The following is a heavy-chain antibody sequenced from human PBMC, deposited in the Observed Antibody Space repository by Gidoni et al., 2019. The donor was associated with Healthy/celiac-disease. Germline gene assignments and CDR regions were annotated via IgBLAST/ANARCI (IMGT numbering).Heavy chain of an antibody. D-gene: IGHD4-17*01. CDR2: ISSSGSTI. V-gene: IGHV3-11*01. J-gene: IGHJ2*01. CDR1: GFTFSDYY. CDR3: ARSLRLRYFDL. Sequence: VQLVESGGGLVKPGGSRRLCGAACGFTFSDYYMSWIRQAPGMGLEWVSCISSSGSTIYYADSVKGRFTISRANAKNSLYLQMNSLRAEDTAVYYCARSLRLRYFDLWGRGTLVTVSS.